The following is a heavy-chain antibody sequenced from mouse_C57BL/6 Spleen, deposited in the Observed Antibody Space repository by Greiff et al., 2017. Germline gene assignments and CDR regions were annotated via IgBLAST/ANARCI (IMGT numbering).Heavy chain of an antibody. CDR3: ASLYYDYDPVAY. D-gene: IGHD2-4*01. CDR1: GYTFTSYW. V-gene: IGHV1-7*01. Sequence: QVQLKESGAELAKPGASVKLSCKASGYTFTSYWMHWVKQRPGQGLEWIGYINPSSGYTKYNQKFKDKATLTADKSSRTAYMQLSSLTYEDSAVYCCASLYYDYDPVAYWGQGTLVTVSA. J-gene: IGHJ3*01. CDR2: INPSSGYT.